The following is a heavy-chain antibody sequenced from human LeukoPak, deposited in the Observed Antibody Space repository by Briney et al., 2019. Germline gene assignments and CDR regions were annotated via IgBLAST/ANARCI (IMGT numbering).Heavy chain of an antibody. D-gene: IGHD2-8*01. J-gene: IGHJ6*02. CDR2: ISYVGSNK. V-gene: IGHV3-30*04. Sequence: PGRSLRLSCAASGFTFSNYAMHWVSQAPGKGLEWVAIISYVGSNKYYADSVKGRFTISRDNSKNTLYLQMSSLRAEDTAVYYCARDRSSVPVYYYGMDVWGQGTTVTVSS. CDR1: GFTFSNYA. CDR3: ARDRSSVPVYYYGMDV.